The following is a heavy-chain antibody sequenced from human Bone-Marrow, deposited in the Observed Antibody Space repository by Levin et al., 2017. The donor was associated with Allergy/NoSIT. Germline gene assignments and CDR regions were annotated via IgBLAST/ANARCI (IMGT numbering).Heavy chain of an antibody. Sequence: QAGGSLRLSCAASGFTFSSYAMHWVRQAPGKGLEWVAVISSDGTTKYYADSVKGRFTISRDNSKSTLYLQMSSLRAEDTAVYFCAREFNPCGGGTCFSSYFQHWGQGTLVTVSS. J-gene: IGHJ1*01. CDR1: GFTFSSYA. D-gene: IGHD2-15*01. CDR3: AREFNPCGGGTCFSSYFQH. CDR2: ISSDGTTK. V-gene: IGHV3-30-3*01.